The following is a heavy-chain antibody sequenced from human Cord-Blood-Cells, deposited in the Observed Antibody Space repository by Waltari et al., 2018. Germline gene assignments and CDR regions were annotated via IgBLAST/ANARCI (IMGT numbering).Heavy chain of an antibody. Sequence: QVQLVQSGAEVKKPGASVKVSGKVSGYTLPELSMHWVRQAPGKGLEWMGGFDPEDGETIYAQKFQGRVTMTEDTSTDTAYMELSSLRSEDTAVYYCATTGAYYDFWSGYSHFDYWGQGTLVTVSS. CDR3: ATTGAYYDFWSGYSHFDY. CDR2: FDPEDGET. V-gene: IGHV1-24*01. D-gene: IGHD3-3*01. CDR1: GYTLPELS. J-gene: IGHJ4*02.